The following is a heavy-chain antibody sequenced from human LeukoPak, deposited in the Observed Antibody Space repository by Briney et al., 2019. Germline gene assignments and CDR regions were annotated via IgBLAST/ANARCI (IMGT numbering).Heavy chain of an antibody. CDR2: ISGSGGST. CDR3: AKNWVWQHTQDY. D-gene: IGHD2-21*01. CDR1: GFTFSSYT. J-gene: IGHJ4*02. V-gene: IGHV3-23*01. Sequence: PGGSLRLSCAASGFTFSSYTMSWVRQAPGKGLEWVSAISGSGGSTYYADSVKGRFTISRDNSKNTLYLQMNSLRAEDTAVYYCAKNWVWQHTQDYWGQGTLVTVSS.